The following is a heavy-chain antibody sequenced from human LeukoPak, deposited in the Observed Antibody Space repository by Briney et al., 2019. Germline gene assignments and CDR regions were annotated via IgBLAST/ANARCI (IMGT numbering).Heavy chain of an antibody. D-gene: IGHD4-23*01. J-gene: IGHJ4*02. Sequence: GGTLRLSCAASGFTFSSYGMHWVRQAPGKGLGWVAVISYNGNNKYYADSVKGLFTISRDNSKNPLYLQMNSLRAEDTAVYYCAKDSGGNSDYWGQGTLVTVSS. CDR2: ISYNGNNK. CDR3: AKDSGGNSDY. V-gene: IGHV3-30*18. CDR1: GFTFSSYG.